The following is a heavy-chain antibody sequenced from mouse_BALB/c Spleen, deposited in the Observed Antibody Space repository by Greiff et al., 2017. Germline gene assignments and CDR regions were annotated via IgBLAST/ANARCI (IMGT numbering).Heavy chain of an antibody. J-gene: IGHJ4*01. D-gene: IGHD2-10*02. CDR3: ARCGYGHYAMDY. V-gene: IGHV3-8*02. CDR1: GDSITSGY. Sequence: EVKVIESGPSLVKPSQTLSLTCSVTGDSITSGYWNWIRKFPGNKLEYMGYISYSGSTYYNPSLKSRISITRDTSKNQYYLQLNSVTTEDTATYYCARCGYGHYAMDYWGQGTSVTVSS. CDR2: ISYSGST.